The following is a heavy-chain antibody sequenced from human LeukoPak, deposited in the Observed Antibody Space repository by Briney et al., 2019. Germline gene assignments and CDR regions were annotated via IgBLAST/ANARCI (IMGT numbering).Heavy chain of an antibody. J-gene: IGHJ5*02. Sequence: PSETLSLTCAVYGGSFSGYYWSWIRQPPGKGLEWIGEINHSGSTNYNPSLKSRVTISVDTSKNQFSLKLSSVTAADTAVYYCARGKVRLRYCSGGSCFRWFDPWGQGPLLPVPS. V-gene: IGHV4-34*01. D-gene: IGHD2-15*01. CDR1: GGSFSGYY. CDR2: INHSGST. CDR3: ARGKVRLRYCSGGSCFRWFDP.